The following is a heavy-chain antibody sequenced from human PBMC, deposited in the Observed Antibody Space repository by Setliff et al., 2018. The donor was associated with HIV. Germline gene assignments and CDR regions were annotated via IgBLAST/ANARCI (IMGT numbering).Heavy chain of an antibody. V-gene: IGHV1-69*06. CDR3: ARRAAGGSSPNDYMDV. Sequence: SVKVSCKASGGTFSSYAISWVRQAPGQGLEWMGRIIPIFGTANYAQKFQGRVMITADKSTSTAYMELSSLRSEDTAVYYCARRAAGGSSPNDYMDVWGKGTTVTVS. CDR1: GGTFSSYA. CDR2: IIPIFGTA. J-gene: IGHJ6*03. D-gene: IGHD6-6*01.